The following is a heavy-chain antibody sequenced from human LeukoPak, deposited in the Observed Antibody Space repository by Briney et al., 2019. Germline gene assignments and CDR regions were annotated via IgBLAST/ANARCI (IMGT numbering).Heavy chain of an antibody. CDR2: INHSGST. Sequence: SETLTLTCAVYGGSFSGYYWSWIRQPPGKGLEWIGEINHSGSTNYNPSLKSRVTISVDTSKNPFSLKLSSVTAADTAVYYCARALFKRKYQLLYSSWGQGTLVTVSS. CDR3: ARALFKRKYQLLYSS. CDR1: GGSFSGYY. D-gene: IGHD2-2*02. J-gene: IGHJ5*02. V-gene: IGHV4-34*01.